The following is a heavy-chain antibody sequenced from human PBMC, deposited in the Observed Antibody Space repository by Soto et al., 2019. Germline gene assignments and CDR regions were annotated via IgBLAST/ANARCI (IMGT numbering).Heavy chain of an antibody. Sequence: PSETLSLTCTVSGGCISSYCWSWIRQPPGNGLEWIGYIYYSGSTNYNPSLNSRVTISVDTSKNQFSLKLSSVTAADTAVYYCARYLFDISAGSYYYMHAWGNGPPVTAP. J-gene: IGHJ6*03. CDR3: ARYLFDISAGSYYYMHA. V-gene: IGHV4-59*01. D-gene: IGHD3-9*01. CDR2: IYYSGST. CDR1: GGCISSYC.